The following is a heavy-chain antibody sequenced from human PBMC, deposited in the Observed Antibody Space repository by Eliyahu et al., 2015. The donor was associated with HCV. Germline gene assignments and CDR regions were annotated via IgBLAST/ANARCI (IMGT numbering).Heavy chain of an antibody. CDR3: AKGNRDPGPDPHCFDY. Sequence: FSNYAMTWVRQAPGKGLVWVAGISGSGFSTFYADSVKGRFTISRDNSRNTVSLQMDSLRGDDTAVYYCAKGNRDPGPDPHCFDYWGQGIVVAVSS. CDR2: ISGSGFST. J-gene: IGHJ4*02. D-gene: IGHD3-10*01. V-gene: IGHV3-23*01. CDR1: FSNYA.